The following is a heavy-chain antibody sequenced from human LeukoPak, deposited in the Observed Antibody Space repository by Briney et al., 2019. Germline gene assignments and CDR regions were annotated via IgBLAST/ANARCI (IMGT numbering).Heavy chain of an antibody. CDR2: INPSGGST. D-gene: IGHD3-10*01. Sequence: ASVKVSCKASGYTFTSYYMHWVRQAPGQGLEWMGIINPSGGSTSYAQKFQGRVTMTRDTSTSTVYMELGSLRSEDTAVYYCARERGSPDAFDIWGQGTMVTVSS. CDR1: GYTFTSYY. J-gene: IGHJ3*02. V-gene: IGHV1-46*01. CDR3: ARERGSPDAFDI.